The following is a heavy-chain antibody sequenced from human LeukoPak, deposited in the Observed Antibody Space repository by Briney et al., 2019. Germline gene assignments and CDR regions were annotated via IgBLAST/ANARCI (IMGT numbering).Heavy chain of an antibody. CDR2: IYSSGPYSSGT. V-gene: IGHV4-59*08. D-gene: IGHD6-19*01. Sequence: SETLSLTCSISEGSITYHYWNWIRQPPGKGLEWIGYIYSSGPYSSGTSYNPSLKSRVTISVDTSKNQFSLKLSSVTAADTAVYYCARRGIGSGWYSVFDYWGRGTLVTVSS. CDR3: ARRGIGSGWYSVFDY. J-gene: IGHJ4*02. CDR1: EGSITYHY.